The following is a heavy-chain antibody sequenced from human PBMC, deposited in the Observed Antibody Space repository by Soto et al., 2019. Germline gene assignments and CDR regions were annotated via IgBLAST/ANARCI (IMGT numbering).Heavy chain of an antibody. Sequence: SETLSLTCAVYGGSFSGYYWSWIRQPPGKGLEWIGEINHSGSTNYNPSLKSRVTISVDTSKNQFSLKLSSVTAADTAVYYCATSYKKQQLVKYFDYWGQGTLVTVSS. J-gene: IGHJ4*02. V-gene: IGHV4-34*01. CDR2: INHSGST. CDR1: GGSFSGYY. D-gene: IGHD6-13*01. CDR3: ATSYKKQQLVKYFDY.